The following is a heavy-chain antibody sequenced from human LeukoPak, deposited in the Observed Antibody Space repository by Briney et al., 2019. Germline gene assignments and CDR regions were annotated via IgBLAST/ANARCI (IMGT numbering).Heavy chain of an antibody. V-gene: IGHV3-21*01. CDR2: ISSSSSYI. D-gene: IGHD3-3*01. CDR3: ARVRGGYYFDY. CDR1: GFTFSSYS. Sequence: GGSLRLSCAASGFTFSSYSMNWVRQAPGKGLEWVSSISSSSSYIYYADSVKGRFTISRDNAKNSLYLQMNSLRAEDMAVYYCARVRGGYYFDYWGQGTLVTVSS. J-gene: IGHJ4*02.